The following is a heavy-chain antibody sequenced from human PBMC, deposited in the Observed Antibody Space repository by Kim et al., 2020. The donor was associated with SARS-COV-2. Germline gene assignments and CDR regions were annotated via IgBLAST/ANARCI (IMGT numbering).Heavy chain of an antibody. V-gene: IGHV3-23*01. J-gene: IGHJ4*02. D-gene: IGHD3-3*01. Sequence: DSLKGRFTISRDNSKNTLYLQMNSLRAEDTAVYYCAKEFLEWYTAGYFDYWGQGTLVTVSS. CDR3: AKEFLEWYTAGYFDY.